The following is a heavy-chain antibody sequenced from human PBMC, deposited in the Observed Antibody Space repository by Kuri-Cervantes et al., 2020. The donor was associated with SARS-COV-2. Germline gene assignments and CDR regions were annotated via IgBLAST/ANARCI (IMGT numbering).Heavy chain of an antibody. CDR2: ISASGEII. Sequence: GESLKISCAASGFTISDYYMTWIRQTPGKGLEWVSYISASGEIIYYADSVKGRFTISRDIANNSLYLQMNSLRAEDTAVYYCARAAEGRYYFDYWGQGTLVTVSS. J-gene: IGHJ4*02. CDR1: GFTISDYY. V-gene: IGHV3-11*04. CDR3: ARAAEGRYYFDY.